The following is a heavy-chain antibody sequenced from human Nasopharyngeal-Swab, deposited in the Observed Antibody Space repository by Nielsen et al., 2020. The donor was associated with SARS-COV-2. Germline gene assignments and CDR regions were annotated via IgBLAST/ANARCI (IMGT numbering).Heavy chain of an antibody. J-gene: IGHJ4*02. CDR2: INPNGGST. CDR3: ARDQRYFGPYYFDY. D-gene: IGHD3-9*01. V-gene: IGHV1-46*01. CDR1: GYTFTSYH. Sequence: ACVKVSCKASGYTFTSYHMHWVRQAPGQGLEWMGIINPNGGSTSSAQKFQGRVTMTRDTSTSTVYLELSSLRSEDTAVYYWARDQRYFGPYYFDYWGQGTLVTVSS.